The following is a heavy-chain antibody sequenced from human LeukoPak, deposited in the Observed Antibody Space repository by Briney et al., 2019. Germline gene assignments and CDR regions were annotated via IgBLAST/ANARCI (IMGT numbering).Heavy chain of an antibody. J-gene: IGHJ4*02. CDR3: AKSLYSGYDWEYFDY. V-gene: IGHV3-21*01. D-gene: IGHD5-12*01. CDR1: GFTFNSYT. Sequence: GGSLRLSCAASGFTFNSYTMNWFRQAPPKGLEWVSSISSSSNYIYYADSLKGRLTISRDDAKNSLYLQMNSLRAEDTAVYYCAKSLYSGYDWEYFDYWGQGTLVTVSS. CDR2: ISSSSNYI.